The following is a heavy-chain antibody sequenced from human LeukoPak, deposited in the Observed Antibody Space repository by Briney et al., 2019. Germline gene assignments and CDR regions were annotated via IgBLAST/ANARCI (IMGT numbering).Heavy chain of an antibody. Sequence: ASVKVSCKASGYTFTGYYMHWVRQAPGRGLEWMGWINPNSGGTNYAQKFQGRVTMTRDTSISTAYMELSRLRSDDTAVYYCATSYYDSKSSDDAFDIWGQGTMVTVSS. J-gene: IGHJ3*02. D-gene: IGHD3-22*01. CDR1: GYTFTGYY. V-gene: IGHV1-2*02. CDR3: ATSYYDSKSSDDAFDI. CDR2: INPNSGGT.